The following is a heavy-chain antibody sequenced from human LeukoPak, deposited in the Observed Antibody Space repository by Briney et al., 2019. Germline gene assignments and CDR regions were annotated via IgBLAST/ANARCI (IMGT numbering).Heavy chain of an antibody. D-gene: IGHD1-20*01. CDR2: ISGSGGST. CDR1: GFTFSSYA. J-gene: IGHJ4*02. CDR3: AKDYLRHNWNVNSLYFDY. Sequence: QPGGSLRLSCAASGFTFSSYAMSWVRQAPGKGLEWVSAISGSGGSTYYADSVKGRFTISRDNSKNTLYLQMNSLRAEDTAVYYCAKDYLRHNWNVNSLYFDYWGQGTLVTVSS. V-gene: IGHV3-23*01.